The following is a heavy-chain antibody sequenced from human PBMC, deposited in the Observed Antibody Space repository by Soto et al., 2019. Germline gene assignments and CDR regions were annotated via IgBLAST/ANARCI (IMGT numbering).Heavy chain of an antibody. V-gene: IGHV5-10-1*01. CDR1: GYSFTSYW. Sequence: GESLKISCKGSGYSFTSYWISWVRQMPGKGLEWMGRIDPSDSYTNYSPSFQGHVTISADKSISTAYLQWSSLKASDTAMYYCASREGSNWPNYYYYGMDVWGQGTTVTVSS. CDR2: IDPSDSYT. CDR3: ASREGSNWPNYYYYGMDV. D-gene: IGHD6-13*01. J-gene: IGHJ6*02.